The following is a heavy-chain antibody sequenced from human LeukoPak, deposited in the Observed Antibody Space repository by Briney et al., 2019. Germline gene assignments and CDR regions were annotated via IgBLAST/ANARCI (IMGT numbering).Heavy chain of an antibody. J-gene: IGHJ6*03. CDR1: GYTFTGYY. V-gene: IGHV1-2*02. D-gene: IGHD2-2*01. Sequence: ASVKVSCKASGYTFTGYYMHWVRQAPGQGLEWMGWINPNSGGTNYAQKFQGRVTMTRDTSISTAYMELSRLRSDDTAVYYCVSGYCSSTSCPRAYYYYMDVWGKGTTVTVSS. CDR3: VSGYCSSTSCPRAYYYYMDV. CDR2: INPNSGGT.